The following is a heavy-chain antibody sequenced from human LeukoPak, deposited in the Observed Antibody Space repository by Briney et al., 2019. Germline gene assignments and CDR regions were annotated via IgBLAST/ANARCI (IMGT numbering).Heavy chain of an antibody. V-gene: IGHV4-4*09. J-gene: IGHJ4*02. CDR3: ARHLALYRPLHD. CDR2: IYTSGST. D-gene: IGHD1-14*01. Sequence: SETLSLTCTVSGGSISSYYWSWIRQPPGKGLEWIGYIYTSGSTNYNPSLKSRVTISVDTSKNQSSLNLISVTAADTAVYYCARHLALYRPLHDWGQGSLVTVSS. CDR1: GGSISSYY.